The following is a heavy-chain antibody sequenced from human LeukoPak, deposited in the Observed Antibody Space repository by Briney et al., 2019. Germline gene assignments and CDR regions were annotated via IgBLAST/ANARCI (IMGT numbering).Heavy chain of an antibody. CDR1: GFTFRNPG. V-gene: IGHV3-15*01. CDR2: IKRQGEGETT. D-gene: IGHD3-10*01. J-gene: IGHJ4*02. Sequence: GGSLRLSCGACGFTFRNPGMSWVREAPGEGLEWGGRIKRQGEGETTDTAAAVKGRFTMSRDDSKDTVSLQMYTVEDEDTAVYYCATDLGLTMIRGVFVKWGQGALVTVSS. CDR3: ATDLGLTMIRGVFVK.